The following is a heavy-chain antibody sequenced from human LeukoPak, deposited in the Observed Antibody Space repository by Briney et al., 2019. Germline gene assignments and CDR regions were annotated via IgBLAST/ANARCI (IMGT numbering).Heavy chain of an antibody. D-gene: IGHD6-13*01. CDR3: ARRGTSSSWAHFDY. V-gene: IGHV3-7*05. Sequence: GGSLRLSCTAPGFTFSTSWMNWVRQAPGKGLEWVANIKQDGSEKYYVDSVKGRFTISRDNPKNSLSLQMNSLTAEDTAVYYCARRGTSSSWAHFDYWGQGTLVTVSS. CDR2: IKQDGSEK. J-gene: IGHJ4*02. CDR1: GFTFSTSW.